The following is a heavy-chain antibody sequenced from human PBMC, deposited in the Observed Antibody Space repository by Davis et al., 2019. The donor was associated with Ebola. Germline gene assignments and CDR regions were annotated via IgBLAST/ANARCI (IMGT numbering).Heavy chain of an antibody. CDR3: ARVVVVTAHAGGGWFDP. Sequence: PSETLSLTCTVSGGSISSYYWSWIRQPPEKGLEWIGYIYYNGSTNYNPSLKSRVTISVDTSKNQFSLKLSSVTAADTAVYYCARVVVVTAHAGGGWFDPWGQGTLVTVSS. V-gene: IGHV4-59*01. CDR2: IYYNGST. CDR1: GGSISSYY. J-gene: IGHJ5*02. D-gene: IGHD2-21*02.